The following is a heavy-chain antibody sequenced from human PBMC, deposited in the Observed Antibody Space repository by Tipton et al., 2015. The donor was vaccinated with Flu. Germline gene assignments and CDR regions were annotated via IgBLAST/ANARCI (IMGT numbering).Heavy chain of an antibody. CDR3: ARSSGLSVDNWFDP. CDR1: GGSISSYY. Sequence: TLSLTCTVSGGSISSYYWSWIRQPPGKGLEWIGYIYDSGSTNYNPSLKSRVTISVDTSKNQFSLKLSSVTAADTAVYYCARSSGLSVDNWFDPWGQGTLVTVSS. V-gene: IGHV4-59*01. CDR2: IYDSGST. J-gene: IGHJ5*02. D-gene: IGHD3-16*02.